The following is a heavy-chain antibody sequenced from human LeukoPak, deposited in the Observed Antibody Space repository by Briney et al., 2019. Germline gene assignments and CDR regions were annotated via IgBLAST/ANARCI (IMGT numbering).Heavy chain of an antibody. CDR2: IGTSGSTK. CDR1: GFTFSTYS. CDR3: ARVPAGSSGWYSYYYGMDV. V-gene: IGHV3-48*04. J-gene: IGHJ6*02. Sequence: GGSLRLSCAASGFTFSTYSLNWVRQAPGKGLEWISYIGTSGSTKYYAKSVKGRFTISRDNAQNSLYLQMNSLRAEDTAVYYCARVPAGSSGWYSYYYGMDVWGQGTTVTVSS. D-gene: IGHD6-19*01.